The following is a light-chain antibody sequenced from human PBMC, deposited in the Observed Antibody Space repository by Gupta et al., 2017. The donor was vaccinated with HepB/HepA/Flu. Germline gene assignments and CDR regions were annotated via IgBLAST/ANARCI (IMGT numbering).Light chain of an antibody. CDR1: NIGSKS. CDR3: QVWDSSSDNVV. Sequence: SPVLTQPPSVSVAPRKTARSTCGGNNIGSKSVNWYQQKPGQAPMLIVYDDSDRISGIPEGFSGSNSGNTATLTISRVEAGDEADYYCQVWDSSSDNVVFGGGTKLTVL. V-gene: IGLV3-21*03. CDR2: DDS. J-gene: IGLJ2*01.